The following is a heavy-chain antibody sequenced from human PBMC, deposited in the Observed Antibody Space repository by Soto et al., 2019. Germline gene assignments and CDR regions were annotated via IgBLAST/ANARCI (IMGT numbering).Heavy chain of an antibody. D-gene: IGHD2-2*02. CDR3: AKGNIVVIPAAILEDWFDP. CDR2: ISGSGGST. J-gene: IGHJ5*02. CDR1: GFTFSSYA. Sequence: GGSLRLSCAASGFTFSSYAMSWVRQAPGKGLEWVSAISGSGGSTYYADSVKGRFTISRDNSKNTLYLQMNSLRAEDTAVYYCAKGNIVVIPAAILEDWFDPWGQGTLVTVSS. V-gene: IGHV3-23*01.